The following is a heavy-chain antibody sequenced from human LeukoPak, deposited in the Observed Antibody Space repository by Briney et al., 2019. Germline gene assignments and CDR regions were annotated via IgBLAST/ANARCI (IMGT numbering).Heavy chain of an antibody. V-gene: IGHV1-46*01. CDR2: INPSGGST. CDR1: GYTFTSYD. CDR3: ARSPTYSSGWYRGAYYFDY. J-gene: IGHJ4*02. D-gene: IGHD6-19*01. Sequence: ASVKVSCKASGYTFTSYDINWVRQAPGQGLEWMGIINPSGGSTSYAQKFQGRVTMTRDTSTSTVYMELSSLRSEDTAVYYCARSPTYSSGWYRGAYYFDYWGQGTLVTVSS.